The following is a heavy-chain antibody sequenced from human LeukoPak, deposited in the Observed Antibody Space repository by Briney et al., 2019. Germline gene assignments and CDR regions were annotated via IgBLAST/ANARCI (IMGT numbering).Heavy chain of an antibody. V-gene: IGHV4-59*08. J-gene: IGHJ6*03. Sequence: SETLSLTCTVSGGSINSYYWSWIRQPPGKGLEWIGYIYYSGSTNYNPSLKSRVTISVDTSKNQFSLKLSSVTAADTAVYYCARSFRSGYYYNYYMDVWGKGTTVTVSS. CDR1: GGSINSYY. CDR3: ARSFRSGYYYNYYMDV. CDR2: IYYSGST. D-gene: IGHD1-26*01.